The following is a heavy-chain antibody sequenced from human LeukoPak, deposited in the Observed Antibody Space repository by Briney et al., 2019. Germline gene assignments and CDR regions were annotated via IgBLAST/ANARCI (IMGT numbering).Heavy chain of an antibody. D-gene: IGHD4-17*01. J-gene: IGHJ4*02. CDR1: GYSFSNYW. CDR2: IYPGDSDT. V-gene: IGHV5-51*01. Sequence: GESLKISCKGSGYSFSNYWIGWVRQMPGKGLEWMGIIYPGDSDTRYSPSFQGQVAISVDESINTAYLQWSSLEASDTAMYYCARQYGRPFDYWGQGTLVTVSS. CDR3: ARQYGRPFDY.